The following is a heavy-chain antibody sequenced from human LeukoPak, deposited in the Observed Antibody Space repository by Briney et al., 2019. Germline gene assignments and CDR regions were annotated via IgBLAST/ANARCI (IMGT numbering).Heavy chain of an antibody. D-gene: IGHD3-10*01. CDR2: INHSGST. J-gene: IGHJ5*02. V-gene: IGHV4-34*01. CDR1: GGSFSGYY. CDR3: AGAYYYGSGIGH. Sequence: SETLSLTCAVYGGSFSGYYWSWIRQPPGKGLEWIGEINHSGSTNYNPSLKSRVTTSVDTSKNQFSLKLSSVTAADTAVYYCAGAYYYGSGIGHWGQGTLVTVSS.